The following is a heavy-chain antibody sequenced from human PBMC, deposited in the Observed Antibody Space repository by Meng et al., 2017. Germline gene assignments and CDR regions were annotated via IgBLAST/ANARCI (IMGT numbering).Heavy chain of an antibody. CDR1: GGTFSSYT. CDR2: IIPILGIA. J-gene: IGHJ2*01. CDR3: ASRVAYYYDSSGYYKNWYFDL. D-gene: IGHD3-22*01. Sequence: VLLVHSGAELRKPGSPGKVSCKASGGTFSSYTISWVRQAPGQGLEWMGRIIPILGIANYAQKFQGRVTITADKSTSTAYMELSSLSSEDTAVYYCASRVAYYYDSSGYYKNWYFDLWGRGTLVTVSS. V-gene: IGHV1-69*02.